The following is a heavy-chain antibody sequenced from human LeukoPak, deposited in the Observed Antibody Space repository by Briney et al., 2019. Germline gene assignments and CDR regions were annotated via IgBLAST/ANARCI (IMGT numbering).Heavy chain of an antibody. V-gene: IGHV1-18*01. J-gene: IGHJ4*02. Sequence: GASVKVSCKASGYTFTSYGISWVRQAPGQGLEWMGWISAYNGNTNYAQKLQGRVTMTTDTSTSTAYMELRSLRSDDTAVYYCARVGGDLLWFGERGYGYWGQGTLVTVSS. CDR2: ISAYNGNT. CDR1: GYTFTSYG. D-gene: IGHD3-10*01. CDR3: ARVGGDLLWFGERGYGY.